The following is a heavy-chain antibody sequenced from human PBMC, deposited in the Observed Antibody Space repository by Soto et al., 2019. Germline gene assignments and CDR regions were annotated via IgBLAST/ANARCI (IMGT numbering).Heavy chain of an antibody. Sequence: VGSLRLSCEASGFTFSSHSMNWVRQAPGKGLEWVSSIGSSSTYIYYADSVKGRFTISRDNVKKSLYLHMSSLRDEDTAVYYCARDHGTSFHYYYGMDVWGQGTTVTVSS. J-gene: IGHJ6*02. CDR1: GFTFSSHS. D-gene: IGHD1-7*01. CDR3: ARDHGTSFHYYYGMDV. CDR2: IGSSSTYI. V-gene: IGHV3-21*01.